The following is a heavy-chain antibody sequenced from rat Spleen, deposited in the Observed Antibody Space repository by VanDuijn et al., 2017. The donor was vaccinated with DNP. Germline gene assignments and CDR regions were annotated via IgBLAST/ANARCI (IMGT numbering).Heavy chain of an antibody. D-gene: IGHD1-5*01. Sequence: EVQLVESGGGLVRPGRSLKLSCAASGFTFSNYYMAWVRQAPKKGLEWVATISTSGSRTYYPDSVKGRFTISRDNADNTLYLQMNSLQTADTATYYCARDIGTTSFDYWGQGVMVTVSS. CDR3: ARDIGTTSFDY. J-gene: IGHJ2*01. CDR2: ISTSGSRT. V-gene: IGHV5-25*01. CDR1: GFTFSNYY.